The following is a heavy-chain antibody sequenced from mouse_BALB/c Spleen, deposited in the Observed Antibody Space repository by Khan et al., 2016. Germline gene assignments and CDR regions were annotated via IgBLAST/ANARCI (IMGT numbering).Heavy chain of an antibody. J-gene: IGHJ1*01. D-gene: IGHD1-1*01. CDR2: INTYTGEP. CDR1: GYTFTNYG. V-gene: IGHV9-3-1*01. Sequence: QQVQSGPELKKPGETVKISCKASGYTFTNYGMNWVKQAPGKDLKWMGWINTYTGEPTYADDFKGRFAFSLETSASTAYLQINNLRNEDTATYFCARYRYYYGSSKYFDVWGAGTTVTVSS. CDR3: ARYRYYYGSSKYFDV.